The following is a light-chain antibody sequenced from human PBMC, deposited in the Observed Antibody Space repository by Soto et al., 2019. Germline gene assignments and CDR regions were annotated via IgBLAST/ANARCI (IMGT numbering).Light chain of an antibody. CDR1: QSVSSN. CDR2: GAS. J-gene: IGKJ1*01. Sequence: EIVMTQSPATLSVSPGERATLSCRASQSVSSNLARYQQKPGQAPRLLIYGASTRATGIPARFSGSGSGTEFTLTISGLQSEDCAVYYCQQYNNWPRTFGQGTKVEIK. CDR3: QQYNNWPRT. V-gene: IGKV3-15*01.